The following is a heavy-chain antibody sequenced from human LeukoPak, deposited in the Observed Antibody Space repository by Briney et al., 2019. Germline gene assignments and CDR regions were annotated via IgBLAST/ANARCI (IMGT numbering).Heavy chain of an antibody. D-gene: IGHD5-24*01. Sequence: GASVKVSCKASGYTFTGYYMHWVRQAPGQGLEWMGGIIPIFGTASYAQKFQGRVTITADESTSTAYMELSSLRSEDTAVYYCARTRRDGYTPGESDYWGQGPLVTVSS. V-gene: IGHV1-69*13. J-gene: IGHJ4*02. CDR3: ARTRRDGYTPGESDY. CDR2: IIPIFGTA. CDR1: GYTFTGYY.